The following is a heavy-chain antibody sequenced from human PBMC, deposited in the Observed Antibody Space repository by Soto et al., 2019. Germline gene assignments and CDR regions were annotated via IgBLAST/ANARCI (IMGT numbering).Heavy chain of an antibody. CDR1: GFTFSSYA. J-gene: IGHJ4*02. CDR2: ISGSGGST. CDR3: AKDLTIFGVVIIEAPTPFDY. Sequence: LRLSCAASGFTFSSYAMSWVRQAPGKGLEWVSAISGSGGSTYYADSVKGRFTISRDNSKNTLYLQMNSLRAEDTAVYYCAKDLTIFGVVIIEAPTPFDYWGQGTLVTVS. D-gene: IGHD3-3*01. V-gene: IGHV3-23*01.